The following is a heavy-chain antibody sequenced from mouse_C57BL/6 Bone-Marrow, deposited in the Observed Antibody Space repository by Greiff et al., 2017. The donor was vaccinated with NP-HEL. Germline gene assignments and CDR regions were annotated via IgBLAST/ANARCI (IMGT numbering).Heavy chain of an antibody. V-gene: IGHV2-5*01. CDR2: IWRGGSA. CDR3: AKMRIYDGYYKGAMDY. J-gene: IGHJ4*01. CDR1: GFSLTSYG. D-gene: IGHD2-3*01. Sequence: QVHVKQSGPGLVQPSQSLSITCTVSGFSLTSYGVHWVRQSPGKGLEWLGGIWRGGSADYNAAFMSRLSITKDNSKSQVFFKMNSLQADDTAIYYCAKMRIYDGYYKGAMDYWGQGTSVTVSS.